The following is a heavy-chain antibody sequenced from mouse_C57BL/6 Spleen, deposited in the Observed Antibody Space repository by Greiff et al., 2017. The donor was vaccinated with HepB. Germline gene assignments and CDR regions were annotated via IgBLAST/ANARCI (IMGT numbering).Heavy chain of an antibody. CDR1: GYTFTSYW. CDR2: IHPNSGST. V-gene: IGHV1-64*01. CDR3: ARGGGSSSDWYFDV. J-gene: IGHJ1*03. D-gene: IGHD1-1*01. Sequence: QVQLQQPGAELVKPGASVTLSCTASGYTFTSYWMHWVKPRPGPGLEWIGMIHPNSGSTNYNEKFKSKATLTVDKSSSTAYMQLSSLTSEDSAVYYCARGGGSSSDWYFDVWGTGTTVTVSS.